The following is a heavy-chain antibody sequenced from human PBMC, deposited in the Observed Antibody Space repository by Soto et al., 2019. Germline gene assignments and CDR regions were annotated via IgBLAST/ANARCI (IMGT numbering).Heavy chain of an antibody. CDR3: ARISSTSWVDV. D-gene: IGHD2-2*01. CDR1: GFTFSIYA. Sequence: PGGSLRLCXAASGFTFSIYAMHWVRQAPGKGLEWVAVISYDGSNKYYADSVKGRFTISRDNSKNTLYLQMNSLRAEDTAVYYCARISSTSWVDVWGQGTTVTVSS. CDR2: ISYDGSNK. J-gene: IGHJ6*02. V-gene: IGHV3-30-3*01.